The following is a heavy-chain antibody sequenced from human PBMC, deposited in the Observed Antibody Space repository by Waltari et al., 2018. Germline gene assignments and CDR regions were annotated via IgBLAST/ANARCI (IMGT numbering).Heavy chain of an antibody. CDR3: VRGGSDAFDI. V-gene: IGHV3-13*01. CDR1: GLNIATYD. J-gene: IGHJ3*02. Sequence: EVQLVESGGALVRPGGSLRLSCAASGLNIATYDMHWVRQVTGKGLEWVSAVGTVGDTLYSGSVKGRFTISRENVKNSLYLQMNSLRAGDTAVYYCVRGGSDAFDIWGQGTMVTVSS. D-gene: IGHD3-16*01. CDR2: VGTVGDT.